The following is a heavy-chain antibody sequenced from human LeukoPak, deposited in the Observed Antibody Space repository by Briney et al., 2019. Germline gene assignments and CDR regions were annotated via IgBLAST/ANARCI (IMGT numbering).Heavy chain of an antibody. V-gene: IGHV1-2*06. D-gene: IGHD3-3*01. CDR1: GYTFTSYG. J-gene: IGHJ4*02. CDR2: INPNSGGT. Sequence: ASVKVSCKASGYTFTSYGITWVRQAPGQGLEWMGRINPNSGGTNYAQKFQGRVTMTRDTSISTAYMELSRLRSDDTAVYYCARGARRYDFWSGYLYFDYWGQGTLVTVSS. CDR3: ARGARRYDFWSGYLYFDY.